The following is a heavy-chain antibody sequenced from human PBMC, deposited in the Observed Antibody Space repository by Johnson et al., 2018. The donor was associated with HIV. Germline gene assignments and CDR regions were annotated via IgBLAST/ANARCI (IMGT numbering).Heavy chain of an antibody. J-gene: IGHJ3*02. V-gene: IGHV3-30*04. CDR1: GFTFSSYA. Sequence: QVQLVESGGGVVQPGRSLRLSCAASGFTFSSYAMHWVRQAPGKGLEWVAVISSDGSNKYYADSVKGRFTISRDNSKNTLYLQMNSLRGEDMAVYYCAKDSIGFNWNQFEAFDMWGQGTMVTVSS. D-gene: IGHD1-20*01. CDR2: ISSDGSNK. CDR3: AKDSIGFNWNQFEAFDM.